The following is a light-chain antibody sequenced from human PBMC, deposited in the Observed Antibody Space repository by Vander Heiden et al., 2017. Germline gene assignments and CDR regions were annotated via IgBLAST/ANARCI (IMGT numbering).Light chain of an antibody. Sequence: QSVLTQAPSVSGTSGQRVPISCSGSSANIGSNFVYWYQQLPGTAPKLLIYRSNQRPSGVPDRFSGSKSGTSASLVISGLRSEDEADYYCSTWDDSLSGQVFGGGTKVTVL. CDR1: SANIGSNF. V-gene: IGLV1-47*01. CDR2: RSN. CDR3: STWDDSLSGQV. J-gene: IGLJ3*02.